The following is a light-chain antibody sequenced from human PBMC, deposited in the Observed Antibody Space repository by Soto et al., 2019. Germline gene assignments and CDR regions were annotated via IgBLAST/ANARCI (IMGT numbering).Light chain of an antibody. J-gene: IGKJ1*01. V-gene: IGKV1-39*01. CDR2: AAS. CDR3: QQSYSMRT. CDR1: QGISNY. Sequence: IELTQSPSSLSASVGYRVTNTCLASQGISNYSAWYQQKPGKAPKLLIDAASTLQSGVPSRFSGSGSGTDFTLTISSQQHEDFATYYCQQSYSMRTFGQGTKVDIK.